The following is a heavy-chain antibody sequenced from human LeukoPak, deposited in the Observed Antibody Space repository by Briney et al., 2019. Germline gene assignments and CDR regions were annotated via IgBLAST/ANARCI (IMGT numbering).Heavy chain of an antibody. J-gene: IGHJ4*02. CDR2: ISVRSNYR. V-gene: IGHV3-21*01. D-gene: IGHD3-22*01. Sequence: GGSLTLSCAASGYTFSDFSVNWVRQAPGKGLEWVSSISVRSNYRYYADSVRGRFAISRDDARDSLFLQMNSLRAEDTAVYFCVRLRRNSDRSGYYYYYDYWGQGTLVTVSS. CDR3: VRLRRNSDRSGYYYYYDY. CDR1: GYTFSDFS.